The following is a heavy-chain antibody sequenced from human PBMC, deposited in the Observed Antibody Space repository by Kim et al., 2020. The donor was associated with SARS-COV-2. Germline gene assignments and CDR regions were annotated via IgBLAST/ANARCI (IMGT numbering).Heavy chain of an antibody. CDR1: GYTFTSYG. CDR3: ARAEGAAPINWFDP. V-gene: IGHV1-18*01. Sequence: ASVKVSCKASGYTFTSYGISWVRQAPGQGLEWMGWISAYNGNTNYAQKIQGRVTMTTDTSTSTAYMELRSLRSDDTAVYYCARAEGAAPINWFDPWGQGTLVTVSS. CDR2: ISAYNGNT. D-gene: IGHD1-26*01. J-gene: IGHJ5*02.